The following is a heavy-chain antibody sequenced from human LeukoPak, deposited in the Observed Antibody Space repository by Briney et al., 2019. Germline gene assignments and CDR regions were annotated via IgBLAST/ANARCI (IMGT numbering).Heavy chain of an antibody. J-gene: IGHJ4*02. CDR1: GFTFSGSA. D-gene: IGHD6-19*01. CDR3: TSFSIAVAV. V-gene: IGHV3-73*01. Sequence: GGSLRLSCAASGFTFSGSAMHWVRQASGKGLEWVGRIRSKTNSYATAYAASVKGRFTISRDDSKNTAYLQMNSLKTEDTAVYYCTSFSIAVAVRGQGTLVTVSS. CDR2: IRSKTNSYAT.